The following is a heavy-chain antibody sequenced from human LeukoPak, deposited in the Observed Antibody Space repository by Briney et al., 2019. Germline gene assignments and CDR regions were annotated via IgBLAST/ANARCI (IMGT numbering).Heavy chain of an antibody. Sequence: QPGGSLRLSCAASGLTFSTFAMIWVRQPPGKGLERVSSIFPSGGEIHYADSVRGRFTISRDNSKSTLSLQMNSLRAEDTAIYYCATYRQVLLPFESWGQGTLVTVSS. V-gene: IGHV3-23*01. CDR3: ATYRQVLLPFES. D-gene: IGHD2-8*02. J-gene: IGHJ4*02. CDR1: GLTFSTFA. CDR2: IFPSGGEI.